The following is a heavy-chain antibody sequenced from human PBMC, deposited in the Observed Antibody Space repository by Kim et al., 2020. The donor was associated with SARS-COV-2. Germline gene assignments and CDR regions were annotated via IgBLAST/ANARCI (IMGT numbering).Heavy chain of an antibody. CDR1: GYTFTDYY. V-gene: IGHV1-2*07. J-gene: IGHJ5*02. CDR2: INPNTGGT. D-gene: IGHD4-4*01. Sequence: ASVKVSCKASGYTFTDYYIQWVRQAPGQGLEWMGWINPNTGGTNYPHRFQGRVTMTRHTSISTAYMDLKRLTYDNTTVYYCGRGEAESASVKDYIDPWGQETLVTVSS. CDR3: GRGEAESASVKDYIDP.